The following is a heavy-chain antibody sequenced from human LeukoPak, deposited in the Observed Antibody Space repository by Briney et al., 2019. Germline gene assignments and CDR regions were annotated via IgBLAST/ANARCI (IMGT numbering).Heavy chain of an antibody. Sequence: GGSLRLSCAASGFTFSSYWMSWVRQAPGKGLEWVANIKQDGSEKYYVDSVKGRFTISRDNAKNSLYLQMNSLRAEDTAVYYCARDAQLEWEPNAVVDYWYYGMDVWGQGTTVTVSS. J-gene: IGHJ6*02. CDR2: IKQDGSEK. CDR1: GFTFSSYW. CDR3: ARDAQLEWEPNAVVDYWYYGMDV. V-gene: IGHV3-7*01. D-gene: IGHD1-26*01.